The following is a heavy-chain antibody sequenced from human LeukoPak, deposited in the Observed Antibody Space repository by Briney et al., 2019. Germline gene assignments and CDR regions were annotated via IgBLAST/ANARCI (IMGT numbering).Heavy chain of an antibody. CDR1: GFSLRTTGVG. CDR3: VHKGADYSLDY. V-gene: IGHV2-5*01. Sequence: SGPTLVNPTQALTLTCTFSGFSLRTTGVGVGWIRQPPGKALEWLALIYWNGDKRYSPSLRSRVTITKDTSKNQVVLTMTSVAPVDTATYYCVHKGADYSLDYWGQGTLVTVSS. D-gene: IGHD4-11*01. J-gene: IGHJ4*02. CDR2: IYWNGDK.